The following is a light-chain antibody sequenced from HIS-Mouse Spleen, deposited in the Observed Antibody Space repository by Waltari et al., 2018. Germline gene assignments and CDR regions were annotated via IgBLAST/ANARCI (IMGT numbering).Light chain of an antibody. CDR2: AAS. CDR1: QGISSY. V-gene: IGKV1-9*01. Sequence: DIQLTQSPSSLSASVGDRVTTTCRASQGISSYLAWYQQKPGKAPKLLIYAASTLQSRVPSRFSGSGSGTEFTLTISSLKPEDFATYYCQQLNSYPLTFGGGTKVEIK. J-gene: IGKJ4*01. CDR3: QQLNSYPLT.